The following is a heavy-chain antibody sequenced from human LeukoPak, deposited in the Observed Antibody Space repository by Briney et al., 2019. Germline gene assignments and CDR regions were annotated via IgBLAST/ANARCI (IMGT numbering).Heavy chain of an antibody. D-gene: IGHD3-3*01. CDR3: ATSIRFLEWLLSQAPFDY. CDR1: GYTLTELS. CDR2: FDPEDGET. V-gene: IGHV1-24*01. J-gene: IGHJ4*02. Sequence: ASVKVSCKVSGYTLTELSMHWVRQAPGKGLEWMGGFDPEDGETIYAQKFQGRVTMTEDTSTDTAYMELSSLRSEDTAVYYCATSIRFLEWLLSQAPFDYWGQGTLVTGYS.